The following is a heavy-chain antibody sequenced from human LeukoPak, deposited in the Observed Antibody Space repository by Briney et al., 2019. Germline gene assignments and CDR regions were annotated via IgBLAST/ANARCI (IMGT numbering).Heavy chain of an antibody. CDR3: AGLFCGGDCFDY. D-gene: IGHD2-21*02. CDR1: GGSFSGYY. J-gene: IGHJ4*02. Sequence: PSETLSLTCAVYGGSFSGYYWSWIRQPPGKGLEWIGEINHSGSTNYNPSLKSRVTISVDTSKNQFSLKLSSVTAADTAVYYCAGLFCGGDCFDYWGQGTLVTVSS. V-gene: IGHV4-34*01. CDR2: INHSGST.